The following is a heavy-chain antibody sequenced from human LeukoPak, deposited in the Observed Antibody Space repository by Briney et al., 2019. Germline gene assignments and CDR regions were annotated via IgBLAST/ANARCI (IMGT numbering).Heavy chain of an antibody. J-gene: IGHJ6*03. CDR3: ARHHGTLWYYYYMDV. D-gene: IGHD1-26*01. CDR2: IYYSGST. Sequence: SETLSLTCTVSGGSISSYYWSWIRQPPGKGLEWIGYIYYSGSTNYNPSLKSRVTISVDTSKNQFSLKLSSVTAADTAVYYCARHHGTLWYYYYMDVWGKGTTVTVSS. CDR1: GGSISSYY. V-gene: IGHV4-59*01.